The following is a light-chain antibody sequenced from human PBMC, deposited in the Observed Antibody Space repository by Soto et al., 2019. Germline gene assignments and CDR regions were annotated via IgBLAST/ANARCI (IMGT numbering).Light chain of an antibody. Sequence: EIVLTQSPATLSLSPGDRATLSCRASQSVSSYLAWYQQKPCQAPRLLIYDASNRATGIPARFSGSGSGTDFTLTISSLEPEDFAVYYCQQRSNWPPYTFGQGTKLEIK. J-gene: IGKJ2*01. CDR2: DAS. V-gene: IGKV3-11*01. CDR1: QSVSSY. CDR3: QQRSNWPPYT.